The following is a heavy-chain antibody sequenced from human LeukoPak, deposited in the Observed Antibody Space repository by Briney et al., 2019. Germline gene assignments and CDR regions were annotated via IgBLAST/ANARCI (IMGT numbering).Heavy chain of an antibody. CDR2: IKSMTEGGTT. J-gene: IGHJ4*02. D-gene: IGHD6-19*01. Sequence: GGSLRLSCTASGLTLSTAWMSWVRQAPGKGLERVGRIKSMTEGGTTDYAAPVKGRFTISIDDSKNTLYLQMNSLTTGDTAVYYCAKYNIGWNFGSWGQGTLVTVSS. CDR3: AKYNIGWNFGS. CDR1: GLTLSTAW. V-gene: IGHV3-15*01.